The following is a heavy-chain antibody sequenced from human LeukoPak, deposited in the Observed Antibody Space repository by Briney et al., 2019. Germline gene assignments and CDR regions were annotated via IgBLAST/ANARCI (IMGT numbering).Heavy chain of an antibody. V-gene: IGHV3-23*01. CDR3: AKDPPTVMANAFHI. D-gene: IGHD5-18*01. J-gene: IGHJ3*02. Sequence: GGSLRLSCAASGFTFSSYGMSWVRQAPGKGLEWVSSISGSGGTTYYADSVKGRFTISRDNSKNTLYLQMNSLRADDTAVYSCAKDPPTVMANAFHIWGQGTMLTVS. CDR1: GFTFSSYG. CDR2: ISGSGGTT.